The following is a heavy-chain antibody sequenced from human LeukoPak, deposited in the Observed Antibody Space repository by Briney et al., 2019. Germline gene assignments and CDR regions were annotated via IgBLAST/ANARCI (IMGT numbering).Heavy chain of an antibody. CDR3: ATESYSGSYLYAFDI. D-gene: IGHD1-26*01. J-gene: IGHJ3*02. V-gene: IGHV1-2*02. Sequence: ASVKVSCKASGYTFTGYYMHWVRQAPGQGLEWMGWINPNSGGTNYAQKFQGRVTMTRDTSTSTAYMELRSLRSDDTAVYYCATESYSGSYLYAFDIWGQGTMVTVSS. CDR1: GYTFTGYY. CDR2: INPNSGGT.